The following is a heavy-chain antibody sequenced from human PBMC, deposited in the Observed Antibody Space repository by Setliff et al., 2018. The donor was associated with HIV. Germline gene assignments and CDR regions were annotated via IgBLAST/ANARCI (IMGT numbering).Heavy chain of an antibody. J-gene: IGHJ5*02. Sequence: SETLSLTCTVSSDSISSSYWTWIRQPPGQGLEWIGYVHHSGSTKYNASLRSRVTMSVDTSKNLFSLTLRSVTAADTAVYYCASAGPYCGDDCPYNWLTPWGQGTLVIVSS. D-gene: IGHD2-21*02. CDR3: ASAGPYCGDDCPYNWLTP. CDR1: SDSISSSY. V-gene: IGHV4-59*01. CDR2: VHHSGST.